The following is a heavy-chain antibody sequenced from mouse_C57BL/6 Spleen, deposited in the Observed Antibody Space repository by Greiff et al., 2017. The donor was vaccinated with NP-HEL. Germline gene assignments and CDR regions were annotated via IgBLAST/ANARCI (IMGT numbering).Heavy chain of an antibody. CDR3: ARGDGNYYYAMDY. D-gene: IGHD2-1*01. CDR1: GYTFTDYN. J-gene: IGHJ4*01. Sequence: VQLKESGPELVKPGASVKMSCKASGYTFTDYNMHWVKQSHGKSLEWIGYINPNNGGTSYNQKFKGKATLTVNKSSSTAYMELRSLTSEDSAVYYCARGDGNYYYAMDYWGQGTSVTVSS. V-gene: IGHV1-22*01. CDR2: INPNNGGT.